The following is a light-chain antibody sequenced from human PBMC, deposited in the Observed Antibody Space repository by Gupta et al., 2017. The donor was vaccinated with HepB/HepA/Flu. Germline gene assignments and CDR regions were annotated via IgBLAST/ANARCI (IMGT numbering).Light chain of an antibody. CDR1: QNIITY. CDR2: DAY. J-gene: IGKJ4*01. CDR3: QQRSNWPLT. Sequence: EIVLTQSPATLSLSLGERATLSCWASQNIITYLAWYQQKPGQAPRLLIYDAYNRATGIPARFSGSRSGTDFTLTISSLEPEDFAVYYCQQRSNWPLTFGGGTKVEIK. V-gene: IGKV3-11*01.